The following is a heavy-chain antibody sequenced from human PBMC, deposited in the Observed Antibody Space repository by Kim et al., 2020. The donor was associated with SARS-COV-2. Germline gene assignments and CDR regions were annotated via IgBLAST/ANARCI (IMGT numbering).Heavy chain of an antibody. Sequence: SETLSLTCTVSGGSISSYYWSWIRQPPGKGLEWIGYIYYSGSTNYNPSLKSRVTISVDTSKNQFSLKLSSVTAADTAVYYCARGFDCTPRSGGSCSLPYYFDYWGQGTLVTVSS. CDR3: ARGFDCTPRSGGSCSLPYYFDY. D-gene: IGHD2-15*01. J-gene: IGHJ4*02. V-gene: IGHV4-59*01. CDR1: GGSISSYY. CDR2: IYYSGST.